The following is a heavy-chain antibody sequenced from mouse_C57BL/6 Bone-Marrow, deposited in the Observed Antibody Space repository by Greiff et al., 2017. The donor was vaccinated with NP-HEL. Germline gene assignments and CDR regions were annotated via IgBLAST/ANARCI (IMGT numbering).Heavy chain of an antibody. J-gene: IGHJ2*01. CDR2: IDPENGDT. V-gene: IGHV14-4*01. CDR1: GFNIKDDY. Sequence: VQLKESGAELVRPGASVKLSCTASGFNIKDDYMHWVKQRPEQGLEWIGWIDPENGDTEYASKFQGKATITADTSSNTAYLQLSSLTAEDTAVYYCTTGVTTRDYWGQGTTLTVSS. CDR3: TTGVTTRDY. D-gene: IGHD2-2*01.